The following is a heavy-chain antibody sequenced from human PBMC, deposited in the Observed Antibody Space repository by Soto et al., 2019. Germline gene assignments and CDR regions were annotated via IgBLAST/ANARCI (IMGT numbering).Heavy chain of an antibody. J-gene: IGHJ4*01. Sequence: ASVKVSCKASGYTFSDYYIHWVRQAPGQGLEWMGWINPNSGGTKYAPKFQGGVTMTRDTSITTAYMELSRLRSGDTAVYYCAREPATSKPEGVDFWGHASLVTVSS. V-gene: IGHV1-2*02. D-gene: IGHD1-1*01. CDR3: AREPATSKPEGVDF. CDR1: GYTFSDYY. CDR2: INPNSGGT.